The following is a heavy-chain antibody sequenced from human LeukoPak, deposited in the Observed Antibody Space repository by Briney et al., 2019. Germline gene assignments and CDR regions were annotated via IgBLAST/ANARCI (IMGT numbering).Heavy chain of an antibody. Sequence: ETLSLTCAVYGGSFSGYYWSWVRQAPGKGLEWVSVMYSGGSTYYADSVKGRFTISRDNSKNTLYLQMNSLRAEDTAVYYCARDFGGSGSGYMDVWGKGTTVTVSS. CDR3: ARDFGGSGSGYMDV. J-gene: IGHJ6*03. V-gene: IGHV3-53*05. CDR2: MYSGGST. CDR1: GGSFSGYY. D-gene: IGHD3-10*01.